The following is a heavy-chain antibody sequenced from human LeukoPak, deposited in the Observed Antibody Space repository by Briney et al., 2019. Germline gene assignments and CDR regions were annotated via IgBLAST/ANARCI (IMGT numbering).Heavy chain of an antibody. CDR1: GFTFSSYG. CDR3: ARDLGGRVVITHDACDI. J-gene: IGHJ3*02. Sequence: GGSLRLSCAASGFTFSSYGMNWVRQAPGKGLEWVSYISSSSSTIYYADSVKGRFTISRDNAKNSLYLQMNSLRDEDTAVYYCARDLGGRVVITHDACDIWGQGTMVTVSS. V-gene: IGHV3-48*02. CDR2: ISSSSSTI. D-gene: IGHD3-22*01.